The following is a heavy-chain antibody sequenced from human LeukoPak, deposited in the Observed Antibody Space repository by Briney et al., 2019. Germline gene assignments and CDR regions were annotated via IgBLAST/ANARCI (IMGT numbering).Heavy chain of an antibody. CDR3: ARGGRNYDSSGYYYYFDY. D-gene: IGHD3-22*01. J-gene: IGHJ4*02. Sequence: KASETLSLTCTVSGGSISSSSYYWGWIHQPPGKGLEWIGSIYYSGSTYYNPSLKSRVTISVDTSKNQFSLKLSPVTAADTAVYYCARGGRNYDSSGYYYYFDYWGQGTLVTVSS. V-gene: IGHV4-39*01. CDR2: IYYSGST. CDR1: GGSISSSSYY.